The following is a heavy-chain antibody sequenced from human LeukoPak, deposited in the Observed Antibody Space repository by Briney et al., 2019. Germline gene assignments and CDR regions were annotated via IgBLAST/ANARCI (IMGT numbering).Heavy chain of an antibody. CDR2: TNSGGTHT. D-gene: IGHD3-16*01. J-gene: IGHJ4*02. CDR3: ARGHAPLYYFDY. Sequence: GGSLRPSCAASGFMFNNYAMSWVRQAPGKGLEWVSATNSGGTHTYSADSVKGRFTISRDNSKNTLYLQMGSLRAEDMAVYYCARGHAPLYYFDYWGQGTLVTVSS. CDR1: GFMFNNYA. V-gene: IGHV3-23*01.